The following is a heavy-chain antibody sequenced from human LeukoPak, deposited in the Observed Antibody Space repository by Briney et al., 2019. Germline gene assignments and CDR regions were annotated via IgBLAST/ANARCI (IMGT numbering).Heavy chain of an antibody. CDR2: IYHSGST. Sequence: SETLSLTCTVSGGSIDSRSHYWDWIRQAPGKGLNWIGTIYHSGSTEYNPSLKSRVAIFVDTSKNQFSLILHSVAAAHTAVYYCARRSEFDNTHYHYFDYWGQGALVTVSS. V-gene: IGHV4-39*01. CDR3: ARRSEFDNTHYHYFDY. CDR1: GGSIDSRSHY. D-gene: IGHD2-15*01. J-gene: IGHJ4*02.